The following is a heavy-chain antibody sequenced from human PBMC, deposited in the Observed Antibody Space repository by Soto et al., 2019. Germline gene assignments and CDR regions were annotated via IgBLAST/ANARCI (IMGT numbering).Heavy chain of an antibody. J-gene: IGHJ5*02. CDR1: GGSISSSSYY. CDR2: IYYSGST. Sequence: SETLSLTCTVSGGSISSSSYYWGWIRQPPGKGLEWIGSIYYSGSTYYNPSLKSRVTISVDTSKNQFSLKLSSVTAADTAVYYCARHRPPAARVNWFDPWGQGTLVTVSS. V-gene: IGHV4-39*01. D-gene: IGHD2-2*01. CDR3: ARHRPPAARVNWFDP.